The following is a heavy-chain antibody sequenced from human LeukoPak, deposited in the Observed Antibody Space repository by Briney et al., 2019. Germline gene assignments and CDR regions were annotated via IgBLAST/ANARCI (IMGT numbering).Heavy chain of an antibody. J-gene: IGHJ4*02. CDR3: ARDYYDSSGYYHVLDY. CDR1: GGSISGGGYY. CDR2: IYYSGST. V-gene: IGHV4-31*03. D-gene: IGHD3-22*01. Sequence: SQTLSLTCTVSGGSISGGGYYWSWIRQHPGKGLEWIGYIYYSGSTSYNPSLKSRVTISVDTSKNQFSLKLSSVTAADTAVYYCARDYYDSSGYYHVLDYWGQGTLVTVSS.